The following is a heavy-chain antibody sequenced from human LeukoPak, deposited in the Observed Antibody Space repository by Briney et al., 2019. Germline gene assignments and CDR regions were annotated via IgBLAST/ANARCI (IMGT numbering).Heavy chain of an antibody. Sequence: GGSLRLSCAASGFTFSSYWMHWVRQAPRKGLVWASRIKSDGKTNYADSVKGRFTISRDNAKNTVSLQMNSLRAEDTGVYYCARAPSEIGGYYPEYFRHWGQGTLVTVSS. J-gene: IGHJ1*01. V-gene: IGHV3-74*01. D-gene: IGHD3-22*01. CDR1: GFTFSSYW. CDR3: ARAPSEIGGYYPEYFRH. CDR2: IKSDGKT.